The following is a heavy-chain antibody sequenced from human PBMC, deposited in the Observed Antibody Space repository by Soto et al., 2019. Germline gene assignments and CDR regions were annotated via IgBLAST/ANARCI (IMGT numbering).Heavy chain of an antibody. D-gene: IGHD1-26*01. V-gene: IGHV3-30*18. Sequence: PGGSLRLSCAASGFTFSHYAMHWVRQAPGKGLEWVALMSHDGSNEYYADSVKGRFTSSRDNSKNTLYLQMNSLRAEDTAVYYWAKDGSHNFDYWGQGTLVTVSS. CDR2: MSHDGSNE. CDR1: GFTFSHYA. CDR3: AKDGSHNFDY. J-gene: IGHJ4*02.